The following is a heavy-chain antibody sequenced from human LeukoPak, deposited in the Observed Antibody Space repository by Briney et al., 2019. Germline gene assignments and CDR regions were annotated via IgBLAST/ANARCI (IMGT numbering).Heavy chain of an antibody. Sequence: GGSLRLSCAASGFTFSSYAMSWVRQAPGKGLEWVSAISGSGGSTYYADSVKGRFTISRDNSKNTLYLQMNSLRAEDTAVYYCARRIAAAGIYYYFDYWGQGTLVTVSS. D-gene: IGHD6-13*01. CDR3: ARRIAAAGIYYYFDY. V-gene: IGHV3-23*01. CDR2: ISGSGGST. J-gene: IGHJ4*02. CDR1: GFTFSSYA.